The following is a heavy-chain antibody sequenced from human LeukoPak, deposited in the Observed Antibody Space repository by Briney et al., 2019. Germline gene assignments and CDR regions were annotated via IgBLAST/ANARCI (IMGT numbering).Heavy chain of an antibody. D-gene: IGHD5-18*01. CDR2: IYYSGST. CDR3: AREGDGYSYGI. Sequence: SETLSLTCTVSGGSISSYYWSWIRQPPGKGLEWIGYIYYSGSTNYNPSLKSRVTISVDTSTNQFSLKLSSVTAADKAVYYCAREGDGYSYGIWGQGTLVTVSS. J-gene: IGHJ4*02. CDR1: GGSISSYY. V-gene: IGHV4-59*12.